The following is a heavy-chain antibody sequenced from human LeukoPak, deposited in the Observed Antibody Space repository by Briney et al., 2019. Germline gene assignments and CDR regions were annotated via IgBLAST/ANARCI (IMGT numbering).Heavy chain of an antibody. J-gene: IGHJ2*01. Sequence: ASVKVSCKASGYTFTGFYMHWVRQAPGQGLEWMGWINPHSGGTNYAQNFQGRVTMTRDTSISTAYMELSRLRSDDTAVYYCARKPDTGFRSLDLWGRGTLVTASS. CDR1: GYTFTGFY. V-gene: IGHV1-2*02. CDR2: INPHSGGT. CDR3: ARKPDTGFRSLDL.